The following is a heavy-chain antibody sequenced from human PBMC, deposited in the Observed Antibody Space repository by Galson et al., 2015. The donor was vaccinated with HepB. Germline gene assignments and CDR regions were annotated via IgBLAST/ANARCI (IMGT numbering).Heavy chain of an antibody. D-gene: IGHD3-10*01. CDR1: GFTFSSYS. CDR2: ISSSSSTI. Sequence: SLRLSCAASGFTFSSYSMNWVRQAPGKGLEWVSYISSSSSTIYYADSVKGRFTISRDNAKNSLYLQMNSLRDEDTAVYYCARVQPLWFGELLFGPLDYWGQGTLVTVSS. V-gene: IGHV3-48*02. J-gene: IGHJ4*02. CDR3: ARVQPLWFGELLFGPLDY.